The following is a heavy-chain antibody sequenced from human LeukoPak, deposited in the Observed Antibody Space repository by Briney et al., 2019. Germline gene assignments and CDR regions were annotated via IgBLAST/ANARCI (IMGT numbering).Heavy chain of an antibody. V-gene: IGHV4-34*01. D-gene: IGHD5-18*01. CDR1: GGSFSGYY. CDR3: ARALGYSYGYFYYGMDV. J-gene: IGHJ6*02. Sequence: SETLSLTCAVYGGSFSGYYWSWLRQPPGKGLEWIGEINHSGSTNYNPSLKSRVTISVDTSKNQFSLKLSSVTAADTAVYYCARALGYSYGYFYYGMDVRGQGTTVTVSS. CDR2: INHSGST.